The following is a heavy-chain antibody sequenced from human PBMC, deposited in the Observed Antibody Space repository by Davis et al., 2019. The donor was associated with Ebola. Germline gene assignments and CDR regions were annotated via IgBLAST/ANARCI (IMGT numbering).Heavy chain of an antibody. J-gene: IGHJ4*02. V-gene: IGHV3-48*04. CDR1: GFTFSSYS. CDR3: ARREAGSNWSVDY. D-gene: IGHD6-13*01. Sequence: GGSLRLSCVASGFTFSSYSMNWVRQAPGKGPEWVSHIGSGGDTIYYADSVKGRFTISRDNAKNSLYLQMNSLRAEDTAVYYCARREAGSNWSVDYWGQGTLVTVSS. CDR2: IGSGGDTI.